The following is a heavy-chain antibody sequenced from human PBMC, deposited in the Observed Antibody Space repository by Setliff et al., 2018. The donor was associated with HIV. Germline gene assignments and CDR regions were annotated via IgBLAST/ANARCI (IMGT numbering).Heavy chain of an antibody. J-gene: IGHJ4*02. CDR1: GYTLTGYF. Sequence: GASVKVSCKASGYTLTGYFIHWVRQAPGQGFEWMGWINPNTGNTHYPPSFQGRVTMTRDTSTTTAYMELSSLRSDDTAVYYCAKNYFDTSGWSAVDYWGQGTLVTVSS. D-gene: IGHD3-22*01. V-gene: IGHV1-2*02. CDR2: INPNTGNT. CDR3: AKNYFDTSGWSAVDY.